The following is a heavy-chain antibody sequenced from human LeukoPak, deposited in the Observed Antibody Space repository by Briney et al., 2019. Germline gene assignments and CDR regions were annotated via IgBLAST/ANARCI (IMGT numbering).Heavy chain of an antibody. J-gene: IGHJ6*03. D-gene: IGHD3-3*01. CDR3: ARATRPFGVVYSAGYYYYVDV. V-gene: IGHV3-21*01. CDR1: GFTFSSYS. CDR2: ISSSSSYI. Sequence: GGSLRLSCAASGFTFSSYSMNWVRQAPGKGLEWVSSISSSSSYIYYADSVKGRFTISRDNAKNSLYLQMNSLRAEDTAVYYCARATRPFGVVYSAGYYYYVDVWGKGTKVTVSS.